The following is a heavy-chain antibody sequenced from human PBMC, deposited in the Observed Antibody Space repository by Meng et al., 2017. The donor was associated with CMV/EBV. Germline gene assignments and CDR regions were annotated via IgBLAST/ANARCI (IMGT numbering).Heavy chain of an antibody. J-gene: IGHJ5*02. V-gene: IGHV1-69*02. D-gene: IGHD6-19*01. CDR2: IIPILGIA. CDR3: ARRGYSSRNWFDP. Sequence: SVKVSCKASGGTFSSYTISWVRQAPGQGLEWMGRIIPILGIANYAQKFQGRVTITADKSTSTAYMELSSLRSEDTAVYYCARRGYSSRNWFDPWGQGTLVTVSS. CDR1: GGTFSSYT.